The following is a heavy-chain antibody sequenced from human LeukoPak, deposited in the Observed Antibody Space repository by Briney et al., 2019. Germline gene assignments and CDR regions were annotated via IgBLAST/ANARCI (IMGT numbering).Heavy chain of an antibody. CDR2: ISWNSGSI. V-gene: IGHV3-9*01. CDR1: GFTFDDYA. J-gene: IGHJ4*02. Sequence: PGRSLRLSCAASGFTFDDYAMHWVRQAPGKGLEWVSGISWNSGSIGYADSVKGRFTISRDNAKNSLYLQMNSLRAEDTALYYCAKDLIGARDFWSGRHSPFDYWGQGTLVTVSS. D-gene: IGHD3-3*01. CDR3: AKDLIGARDFWSGRHSPFDY.